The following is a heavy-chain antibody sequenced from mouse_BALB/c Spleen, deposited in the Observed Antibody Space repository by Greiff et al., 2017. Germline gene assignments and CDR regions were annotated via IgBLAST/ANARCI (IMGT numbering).Heavy chain of an antibody. CDR1: GFTFSSYA. V-gene: IGHV5-6-5*01. J-gene: IGHJ4*01. Sequence: EVKVVESGGGLVKPGGSLKLSCAASGFTFSSYAMSWVRQTPEKRLEWVASISSGGSTYYPDSVKGRFTISRDNARNILYLQMSSLRSEDTAMYYCARGGKVDAMDYWGQGTSVTVSS. D-gene: IGHD1-1*01. CDR3: ARGGKVDAMDY. CDR2: ISSGGST.